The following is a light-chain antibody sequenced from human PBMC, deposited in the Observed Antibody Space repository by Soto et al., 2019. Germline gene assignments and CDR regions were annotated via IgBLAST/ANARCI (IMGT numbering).Light chain of an antibody. J-gene: IGKJ3*01. CDR3: QKYSSAPFT. CDR1: QGISNH. CDR2: AAS. V-gene: IGKV1-27*01. Sequence: DLQMTQSPSSLSASVGDRVTITCRASQGISNHLAWYQQKPGKVPKVLIYAASTLQSGVPSRFIGSGSGTDFTLTISSLQPEDAAIYYCQKYSSAPFTFGPGTKVDIK.